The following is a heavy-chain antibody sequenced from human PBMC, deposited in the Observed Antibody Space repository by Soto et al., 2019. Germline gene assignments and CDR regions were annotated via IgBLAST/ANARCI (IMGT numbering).Heavy chain of an antibody. CDR2: ISESGGST. CDR3: AKRSPYSSGWYSPIFDY. D-gene: IGHD6-13*01. CDR1: GFSFSDYA. Sequence: GGSLRLSCAASGFSFSDYAMSWVRQAPGKGLEWVSVISESGGSTHYADSVRGRFTVSRDNSKNSLSLRMNSLRDEDTAVYFCAKRSPYSSGWYSPIFDYWGQGALVAVSS. V-gene: IGHV3-23*01. J-gene: IGHJ4*02.